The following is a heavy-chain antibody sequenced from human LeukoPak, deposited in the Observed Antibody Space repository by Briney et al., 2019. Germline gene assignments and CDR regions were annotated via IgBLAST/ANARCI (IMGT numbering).Heavy chain of an antibody. J-gene: IGHJ4*02. D-gene: IGHD3-10*01. V-gene: IGHV4-59*08. CDR3: ARVGFMMGVY. CDR1: GGSISSYY. Sequence: SETLSLTCTVSGGSISSYYWSWIRQPPGKGLEWIGYIYYSGSTNYNPSLKSRVTISVDTSKNQFSLKLSSVTAADTAVYYCARVGFMMGVYWGQGTLVTVSS. CDR2: IYYSGST.